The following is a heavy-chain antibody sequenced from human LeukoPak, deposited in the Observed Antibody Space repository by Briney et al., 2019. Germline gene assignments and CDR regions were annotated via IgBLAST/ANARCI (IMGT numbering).Heavy chain of an antibody. Sequence: SETLSLTCAVYGGSFSVYYWSWIRQPPGKGLEWIGEINHSGSTNYNPSLKSRVTISVDTSKNQFSLKLSSVTAADTAVYYCARGLGVVVPAAAYYYYYGMDVWGQGTTVTVSS. V-gene: IGHV4-34*01. CDR1: GGSFSVYY. D-gene: IGHD2-2*01. CDR2: INHSGST. CDR3: ARGLGVVVPAAAYYYYYGMDV. J-gene: IGHJ6*02.